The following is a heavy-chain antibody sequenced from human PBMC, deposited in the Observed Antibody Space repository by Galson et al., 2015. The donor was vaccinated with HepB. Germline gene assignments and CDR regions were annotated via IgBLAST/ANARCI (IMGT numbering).Heavy chain of an antibody. CDR3: AKLPDYDILTGYLY. Sequence: SLRLSCAASGFTFSSYAMSWVRQAPGKGLEWVSAISGSGGSTYYADSVKGRFTISRDNSKSTLYLQMNSLRAEDTAVYYCAKLPDYDILTGYLYWGQGTLVTVSS. CDR1: GFTFSSYA. V-gene: IGHV3-23*01. D-gene: IGHD3-9*01. J-gene: IGHJ4*02. CDR2: ISGSGGST.